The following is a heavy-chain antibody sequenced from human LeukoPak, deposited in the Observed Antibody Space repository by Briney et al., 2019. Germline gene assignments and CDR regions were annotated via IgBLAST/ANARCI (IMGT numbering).Heavy chain of an antibody. CDR2: IHAGNGNT. Sequence: GASEKVSCKASGYTFTSYVIHWVRQAPGQRLEWMGWIHAGNGNTKYSQKFQDRVTITRDTSATTAYMELSSLRSEDTAVYYCVKDKGYYASGSPYNWFDPWGQGTLVTVSS. CDR3: VKDKGYYASGSPYNWFDP. V-gene: IGHV1-3*01. D-gene: IGHD3-10*01. CDR1: GYTFTSYV. J-gene: IGHJ5*02.